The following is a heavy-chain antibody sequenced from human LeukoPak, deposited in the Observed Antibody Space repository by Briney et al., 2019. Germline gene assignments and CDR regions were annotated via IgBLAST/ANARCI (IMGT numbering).Heavy chain of an antibody. CDR3: ARDKNMYSSSWNNWFDP. V-gene: IGHV3-7*01. Sequence: GGSLSLSCAASGFTFSSYWMSWVRQAPGKGLEWVANIKQDGSEKYYVDSVKGRFTISRDNAKNSLYLQMNSLRAEDTAVYYCARDKNMYSSSWNNWFDPWGQGTLVTVSS. D-gene: IGHD6-13*01. J-gene: IGHJ5*02. CDR1: GFTFSSYW. CDR2: IKQDGSEK.